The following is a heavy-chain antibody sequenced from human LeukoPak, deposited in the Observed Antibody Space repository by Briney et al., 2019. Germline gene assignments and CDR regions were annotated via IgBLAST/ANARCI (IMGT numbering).Heavy chain of an antibody. CDR1: GYTFTGYY. CDR2: INPNSGGT. V-gene: IGHV1-2*04. Sequence: VASVKVSCKASGYTFTGYYMHWVRQAPGQGLEWMGWINPNSGGTNYAQKFQGWVTMTRDTSISTAYMELSRLGSDDTAVYYCARGVGSEDIVVVVAAPFDYWGQGTLVTVSS. CDR3: ARGVGSEDIVVVVAAPFDY. J-gene: IGHJ4*02. D-gene: IGHD2-15*01.